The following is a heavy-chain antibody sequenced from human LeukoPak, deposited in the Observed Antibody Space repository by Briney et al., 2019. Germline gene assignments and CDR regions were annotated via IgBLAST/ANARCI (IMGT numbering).Heavy chain of an antibody. J-gene: IGHJ4*02. Sequence: PSETLSLTCTVSGGSISSSSYYWGWIRQTPGKGLEWIGSIYYSGSTYYNPSLKSRVTISVDTSKNQFSLKLSSVTAADTAVYYCATLVAGTPYYFDYWGKGTLVTVSS. CDR3: ATLVAGTPYYFDY. CDR2: IYYSGST. CDR1: GGSISSSSYY. V-gene: IGHV4-39*01. D-gene: IGHD6-19*01.